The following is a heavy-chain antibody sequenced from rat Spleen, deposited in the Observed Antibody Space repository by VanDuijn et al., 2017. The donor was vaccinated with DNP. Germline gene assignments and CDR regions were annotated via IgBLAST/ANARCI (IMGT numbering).Heavy chain of an antibody. CDR3: ARPDNSGYNWFAF. J-gene: IGHJ3*01. D-gene: IGHD4-3*01. CDR2: ILTSGTKT. Sequence: EVQLVESGGGLVQPGRSMKLSCAASGFTFSNYDMAWVRQAPTKGLEWVATILTSGTKTYYPDSVKGRFTISRDNSKSSLYLQIDSLRSEDTATYYCARPDNSGYNWFAFWGQGTLVTVSS. CDR1: GFTFSNYD. V-gene: IGHV5-25*01.